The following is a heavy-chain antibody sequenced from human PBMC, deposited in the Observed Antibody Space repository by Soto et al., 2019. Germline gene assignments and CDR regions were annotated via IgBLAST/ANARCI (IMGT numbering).Heavy chain of an antibody. CDR2: INPNSGGT. V-gene: IGHV1-2*02. D-gene: IGHD3-22*01. J-gene: IGHJ5*02. Sequence: GASVKVSCKASGGTLTNYYMHWVRQAPGQGLEWMGWINPNSGGTNYAQKFQGRVTMTRDTSISTAYMELSRLRSDDTAVYYCAREYYYDSSGYYWFDPWGQGTLVTVSS. CDR1: GGTLTNYY. CDR3: AREYYYDSSGYYWFDP.